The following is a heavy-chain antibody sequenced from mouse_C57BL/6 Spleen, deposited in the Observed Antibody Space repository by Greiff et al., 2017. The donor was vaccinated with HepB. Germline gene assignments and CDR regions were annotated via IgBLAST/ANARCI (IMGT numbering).Heavy chain of an antibody. J-gene: IGHJ4*01. CDR1: GYTFTSYW. V-gene: IGHV1-72*01. Sequence: QVQLQQPGAELVKPGASVKLSCKASGYTFTSYWMHWVKQRPGRGLEWIGRIDPNSGGTKYNEKFKSKATLTVDKPSSPAYMQLSRLTSEDSAVYYCAIGGYDGYYDAMDYWGQGTSVTVSS. CDR2: IDPNSGGT. CDR3: AIGGYDGYYDAMDY. D-gene: IGHD2-3*01.